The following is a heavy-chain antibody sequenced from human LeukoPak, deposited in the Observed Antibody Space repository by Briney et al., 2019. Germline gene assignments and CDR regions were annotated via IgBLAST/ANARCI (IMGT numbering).Heavy chain of an antibody. J-gene: IGHJ6*02. D-gene: IGHD3-3*01. CDR2: ISAYNGNT. CDR1: GYTFTSYG. Sequence: GASVKVSCKASGYTFTSYGISWVRQAPGQGLEWMRWISAYNGNTNYAQKLQGRVTMTTDTSTSTAYMELRSLRSDDTAVYYCARTDYDFWSGYYGMDVWGQGTTVTVSS. CDR3: ARTDYDFWSGYYGMDV. V-gene: IGHV1-18*01.